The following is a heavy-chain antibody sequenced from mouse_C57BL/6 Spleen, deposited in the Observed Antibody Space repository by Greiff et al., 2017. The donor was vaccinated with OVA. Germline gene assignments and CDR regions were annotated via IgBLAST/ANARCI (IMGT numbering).Heavy chain of an antibody. CDR1: GFSLTSYG. J-gene: IGHJ3*01. D-gene: IGHD2-5*01. Sequence: VKLVESGPGLVQPSQSLSITCTVSGFSLTSYGVHWVRQSPGKGLEWLGVIWRGGSTDYNAAFMSRLSITKDNSKSQVFFKMNSLQADDTAIYYCANRGYSNYGFAYWGQGTLVTVSA. CDR2: IWRGGST. CDR3: ANRGYSNYGFAY. V-gene: IGHV2-5*01.